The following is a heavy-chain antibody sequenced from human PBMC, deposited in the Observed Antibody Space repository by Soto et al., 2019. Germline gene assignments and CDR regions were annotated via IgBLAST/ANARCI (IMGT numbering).Heavy chain of an antibody. J-gene: IGHJ6*01. V-gene: IGHV1-46*01. D-gene: IGHD3-16*01. CDR3: AGCLYLGNYGMHV. Sequence: ASEKVSCKASGSTFTSCYMHWVRQAPGQGLEWMGIINPSGGSTSYAQKFPGRVTMTRDTSTSTVYMELSSLRSEDTAVSYCAGCLYLGNYGMHVWGQGTTVTF. CDR1: GSTFTSCY. CDR2: INPSGGST.